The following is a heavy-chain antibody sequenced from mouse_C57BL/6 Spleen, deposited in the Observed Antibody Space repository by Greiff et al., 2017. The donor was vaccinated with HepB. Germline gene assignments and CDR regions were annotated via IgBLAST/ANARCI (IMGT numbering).Heavy chain of an antibody. Sequence: EVKVVESGGGLVKPGGSLKLSCAASGFTFSSYAMSWVRQTPEKRLEWVATISDGGSYTYYPDNVKGRFTISRDNAKNNLYLQMSHLKSEDTAMYYCARDRGSSLMDWYFDVWGTGTTVTVSS. CDR3: ARDRGSSLMDWYFDV. D-gene: IGHD1-1*01. J-gene: IGHJ1*03. CDR1: GFTFSSYA. CDR2: ISDGGSYT. V-gene: IGHV5-4*01.